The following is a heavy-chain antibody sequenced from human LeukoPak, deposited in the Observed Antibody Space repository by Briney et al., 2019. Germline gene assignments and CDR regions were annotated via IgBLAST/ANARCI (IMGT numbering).Heavy chain of an antibody. CDR3: ARGTPYYYDSSAPLAGY. CDR1: GFTFSSYA. D-gene: IGHD3-22*01. CDR2: ISYDGSNK. V-gene: IGHV3-30*04. J-gene: IGHJ4*02. Sequence: GGSLRLSCAASGFTFSSYAMHWVRQAPGKGLEWVAVISYDGSNKYYADSVKGRFTISRDNSKNTLYLQMNSLRAEDTAVYYCARGTPYYYDSSAPLAGYWGQGTLVTVSS.